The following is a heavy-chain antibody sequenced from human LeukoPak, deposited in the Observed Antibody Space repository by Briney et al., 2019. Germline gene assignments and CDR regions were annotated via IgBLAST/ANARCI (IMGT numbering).Heavy chain of an antibody. CDR1: GFTFSSYG. CDR2: ISYDGSNK. J-gene: IGHJ3*01. D-gene: IGHD4-17*01. CDR3: AKDQHYGDYVEAFDF. V-gene: IGHV3-30*18. Sequence: LTGRSLRLSCAASGFTFSSYGMHWVRQAPGKGLKWVAVISYDGSNKYYADSVKGRFTISRDNSKNTLYLQMNSLRAEDTAVYYCAKDQHYGDYVEAFDFWGQGTMVTVSS.